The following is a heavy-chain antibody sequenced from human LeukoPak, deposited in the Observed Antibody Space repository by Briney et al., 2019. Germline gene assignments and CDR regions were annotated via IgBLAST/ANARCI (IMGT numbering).Heavy chain of an antibody. CDR1: GYTFTSYD. V-gene: IGHV1-18*01. J-gene: IGHJ5*02. D-gene: IGHD5-24*01. CDR2: ISAYNGNT. CDR3: ARVSDGYNLAWFDP. Sequence: ASVKVSCKASGYTFTSYDINWVRQATGQGPEWMGWISAYNGNTNYAQNLQGRVTMTTDTYTSTAYMELRSLRSDDTAVYYCARVSDGYNLAWFDPWGQGTLVTVSS.